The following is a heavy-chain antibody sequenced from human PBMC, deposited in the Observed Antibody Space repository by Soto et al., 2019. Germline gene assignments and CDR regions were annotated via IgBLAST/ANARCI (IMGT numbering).Heavy chain of an antibody. CDR2: IKSKTDGGTT. CDR1: GFTFSNAW. J-gene: IGHJ4*02. V-gene: IGHV3-15*07. D-gene: IGHD3-22*01. Sequence: EVQLVESGGGLVKPGGSLRLSCAASGFTFSNAWMNWVRQAPGKGLEWVGRIKSKTDGGTTDYAAPVKGRFTISRDESKNTLYLQMNSLKTEDTAVYYCTTAEYYDSSGYLKWGQGTLVTVSS. CDR3: TTAEYYDSSGYLK.